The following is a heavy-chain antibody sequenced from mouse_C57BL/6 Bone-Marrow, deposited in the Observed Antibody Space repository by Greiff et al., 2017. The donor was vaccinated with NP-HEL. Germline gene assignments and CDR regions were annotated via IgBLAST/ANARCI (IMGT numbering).Heavy chain of an antibody. J-gene: IGHJ3*01. CDR2: INPYNGDT. Sequence: VHVKQSGPELVKPGDSVKISCKASGYSFTGYFMNWVMQSHGKSLEWIGRINPYNGDTFYNQKFKGKATLTVDKSSSTAHMELRSLTSEDSAVYYCARSGSGFAYWGQGTLVTVSA. D-gene: IGHD1-1*01. CDR1: GYSFTGYF. CDR3: ARSGSGFAY. V-gene: IGHV1-20*01.